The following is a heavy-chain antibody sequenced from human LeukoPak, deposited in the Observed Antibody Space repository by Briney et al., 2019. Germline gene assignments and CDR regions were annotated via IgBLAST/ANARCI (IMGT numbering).Heavy chain of an antibody. D-gene: IGHD3-10*01. Sequence: PSETLSLTCTVSGDSISSSSYYWGWIRQPPGKGLEWIGSIYYSGSTYYNPSLKSRVTISVDTYKNQFSLKLSSVTAADTAVYYCARIIMVRGVDIDYWGQGTLVTVSS. V-gene: IGHV4-39*01. CDR3: ARIIMVRGVDIDY. J-gene: IGHJ4*02. CDR2: IYYSGST. CDR1: GDSISSSSYY.